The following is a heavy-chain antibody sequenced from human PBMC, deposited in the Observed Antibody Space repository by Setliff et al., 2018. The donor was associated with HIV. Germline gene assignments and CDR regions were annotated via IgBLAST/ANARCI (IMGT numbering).Heavy chain of an antibody. CDR1: GYTFTSYG. CDR3: ARAEGRAVAGLRDAFDI. J-gene: IGHJ3*02. Sequence: GASVKVSCKASGYTFTSYGISWVRQAPGQGLEWMGWISAYNGITNYAQKLQGRVTMTTDTSTSTAYMELRSLRSDDTAVYYCARAEGRAVAGLRDAFDIWGQGTMVTVSS. V-gene: IGHV1-18*01. CDR2: ISAYNGIT. D-gene: IGHD6-19*01.